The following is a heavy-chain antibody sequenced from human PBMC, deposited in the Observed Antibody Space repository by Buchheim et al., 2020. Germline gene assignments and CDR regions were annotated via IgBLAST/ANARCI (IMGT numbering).Heavy chain of an antibody. V-gene: IGHV4-39*01. CDR2: IYYSGST. CDR3: ARRGSGRITTTADY. D-gene: IGHD3-10*01. CDR1: GGSISSSSYY. J-gene: IGHJ4*02. Sequence: QLQLQESGPGLVKPSETLSLTCTVSGGSISSSSYYWGWIRQPLGKGLEWIGSIYYSGSTYYNPSLKSRVTISVDTSKNQFSLKLSSVTAADTAVYYCARRGSGRITTTADYWGQGT.